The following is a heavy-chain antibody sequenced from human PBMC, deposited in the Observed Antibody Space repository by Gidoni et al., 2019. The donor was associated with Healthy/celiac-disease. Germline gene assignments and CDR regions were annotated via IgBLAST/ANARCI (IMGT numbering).Heavy chain of an antibody. CDR2: IYYRGSN. V-gene: IGHV4-39*01. J-gene: IGHJ4*02. D-gene: IGHD1-26*01. Sequence: QLQLQESGPGLVKPSETLSLTCTVSGGSISSRSYYRGLVRQPPGKGLEWIGSIYYRGSNYYNPSLKSRVTISVDTSKNQFSLKLSSVTAADTAVYYCARAVGATNVNLDYWGQGTLVTVSS. CDR3: ARAVGATNVNLDY. CDR1: GGSISSRSYY.